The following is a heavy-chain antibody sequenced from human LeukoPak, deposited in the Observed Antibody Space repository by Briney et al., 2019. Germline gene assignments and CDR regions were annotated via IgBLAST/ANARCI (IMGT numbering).Heavy chain of an antibody. V-gene: IGHV3-74*01. D-gene: IGHD3-16*02. J-gene: IGHJ4*02. CDR1: GFTFDDYG. CDR3: AKDNTWGELSKLFDY. Sequence: PGGSLRLSCAASGFTFDDYGMSWVRQAPGKGLVWVSRINSDGSSTSYADSVKGRFTISRDNSKNTLYLQMNSLRAEDTAVYYCAKDNTWGELSKLFDYWGQGTLVTVSS. CDR2: INSDGSST.